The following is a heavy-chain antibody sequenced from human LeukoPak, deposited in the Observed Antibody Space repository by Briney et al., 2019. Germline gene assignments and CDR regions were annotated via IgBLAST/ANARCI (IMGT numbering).Heavy chain of an antibody. D-gene: IGHD6-13*01. Sequence: GASVKVSCKASGYTFTSYAMNWVRQAPGQGLEWMGWMNPNSGNTGYAQKFQGRVTMTRNTSISTAYMELSSLRSEDTAVYYCARNTYSSSWYPPYYHYYYMDVWGKGTTVTISS. CDR1: GYTFTSYA. J-gene: IGHJ6*03. CDR2: MNPNSGNT. CDR3: ARNTYSSSWYPPYYHYYYMDV. V-gene: IGHV1-8*02.